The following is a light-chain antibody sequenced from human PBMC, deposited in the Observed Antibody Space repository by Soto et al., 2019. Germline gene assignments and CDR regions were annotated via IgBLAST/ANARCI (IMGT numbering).Light chain of an antibody. CDR1: QSVLYSTNNKNY. Sequence: DIVMTQSPDSLAVSLGERATINCKSSQSVLYSTNNKNYLAGYQQKPGQPPKLLIYWAATRESGVPDRFSGSGSGTDFTLTISSLQAEDVAVYYCQQYYITPLTFGGGTKVEIK. CDR3: QQYYITPLT. J-gene: IGKJ4*01. V-gene: IGKV4-1*01. CDR2: WAA.